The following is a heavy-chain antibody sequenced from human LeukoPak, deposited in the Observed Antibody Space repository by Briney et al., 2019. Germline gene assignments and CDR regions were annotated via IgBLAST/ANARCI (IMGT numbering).Heavy chain of an antibody. CDR3: ARGTGQQPFDY. CDR2: IYYSGST. V-gene: IGHV4-59*01. Sequence: SETLSLTCTVSGGSMSSYYWSWIRQPPGKGLEWIGYIYYSGSTNYNPSLKSRVTISVDTSKDQFSLKLSSVTAADTAVYYCARGTGQQPFDYWGQGTLVTVSS. D-gene: IGHD6-13*01. CDR1: GGSMSSYY. J-gene: IGHJ4*02.